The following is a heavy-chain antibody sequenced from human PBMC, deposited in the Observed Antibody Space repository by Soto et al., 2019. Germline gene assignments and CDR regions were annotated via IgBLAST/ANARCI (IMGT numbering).Heavy chain of an antibody. CDR2: INHSGST. CDR1: GGSFSGYY. V-gene: IGHV4-34*01. J-gene: IGHJ6*02. Sequence: NPSETLSLTCAVYGGSFSGYYWSWIRQPPGKGLEWIGEINHSGSTNYNPSLKSRVTISVDTSKNQFSLKLSSVTAADTAVYYCARGLRYSSSWYWGGDYYYYYGMDVWGQGTTVTVS. CDR3: ARGLRYSSSWYWGGDYYYYYGMDV. D-gene: IGHD6-13*01.